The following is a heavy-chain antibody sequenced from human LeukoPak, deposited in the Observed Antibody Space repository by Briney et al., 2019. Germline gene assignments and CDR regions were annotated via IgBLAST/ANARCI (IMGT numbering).Heavy chain of an antibody. J-gene: IGHJ5*02. CDR3: ARDDAGYSYDPRGWFDA. Sequence: GGSLRLSCAASGFTFSSYWMHWVRQAPGKGLVWVSRINSDGSSTSYADSVKGRFTISRDNAKNTLYLQMNSLRAEDTAVYYCARDDAGYSYDPRGWFDAWGQGTLVTVYS. CDR1: GFTFSSYW. D-gene: IGHD5-18*01. CDR2: INSDGSST. V-gene: IGHV3-74*01.